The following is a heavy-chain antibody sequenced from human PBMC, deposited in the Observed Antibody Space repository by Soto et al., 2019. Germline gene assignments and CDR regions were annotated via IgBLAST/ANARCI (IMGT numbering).Heavy chain of an antibody. CDR3: ARDERLIAVAGMYGMDV. V-gene: IGHV6-1*01. CDR1: GDSASSNSAA. Sequence: SQTLSLTCAISGDSASSNSAAWNWVRQSPSRGLEWLGRTYYRSKWYNDYAVSVKSRITINPDTSKNQFSLQLNSVTPEDTAVYYCARDERLIAVAGMYGMDVWGQGTTVTVSS. J-gene: IGHJ6*02. CDR2: TYYRSKWYN. D-gene: IGHD6-19*01.